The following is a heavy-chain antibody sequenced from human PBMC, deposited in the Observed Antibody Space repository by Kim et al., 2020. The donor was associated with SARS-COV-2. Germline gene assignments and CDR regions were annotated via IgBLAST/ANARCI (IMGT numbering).Heavy chain of an antibody. CDR3: ARDLVYNWNYYYYYGMDV. J-gene: IGHJ6*02. D-gene: IGHD1-20*01. Sequence: SETLSLTCTVSGGSISSYYWSWIRQPPGKGLEWIGYIYYRGSTNYNPSLKSRVTISVDTSKNQFSLKLSSVTAADTAVYYCARDLVYNWNYYYYYGMDVWGQGTTVTVSS. CDR1: GGSISSYY. V-gene: IGHV4-59*01. CDR2: IYYRGST.